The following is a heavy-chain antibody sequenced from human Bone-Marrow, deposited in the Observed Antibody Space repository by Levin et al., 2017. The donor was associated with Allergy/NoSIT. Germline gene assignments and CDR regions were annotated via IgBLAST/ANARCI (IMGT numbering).Heavy chain of an antibody. D-gene: IGHD6-19*01. CDR2: INSDGSGI. Sequence: LSLTCAASGFIFNNSWMHWVRQAPGKGPLCVARINSDGSGISYADSVKGRFTISRDNGKTTLFLQMNSLRAEDTAVYFCAREEVGYSNGWYHIFDLWGQGTMVTVSS. CDR3: AREEVGYSNGWYHIFDL. CDR1: GFIFNNSW. V-gene: IGHV3-74*01. J-gene: IGHJ3*01.